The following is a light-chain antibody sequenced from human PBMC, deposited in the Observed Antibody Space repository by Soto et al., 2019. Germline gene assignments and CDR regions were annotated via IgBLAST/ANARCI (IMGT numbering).Light chain of an antibody. V-gene: IGLV2-14*01. CDR3: SSYTSTGTLYV. Sequence: QSVLAQPASVSGSPGQSITISCTVTSNDIGDYNYVSWYQQHPGEAPKLMIYEISKRPSGVSNRFSGSKSGNTASLTISGLQAEDEANYYCSSYTSTGTLYVFGTGTKVTV. CDR2: EIS. J-gene: IGLJ1*01. CDR1: SNDIGDYNY.